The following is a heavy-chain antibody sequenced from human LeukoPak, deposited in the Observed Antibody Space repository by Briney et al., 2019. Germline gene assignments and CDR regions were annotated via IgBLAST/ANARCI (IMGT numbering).Heavy chain of an antibody. CDR1: GFTFDDYA. V-gene: IGHV3-9*01. Sequence: GGSLRLSCAASGFTFDDYAMHWVRQAPGKGLEWVSGISWNSGSIGYADSVKGRFTISRDNATNSLYLQMNSLRAEDTALYYCAKGGSGDIVVVVAATPFDYWGQGTLVTVSS. CDR2: ISWNSGSI. J-gene: IGHJ4*02. D-gene: IGHD2-15*01. CDR3: AKGGSGDIVVVVAATPFDY.